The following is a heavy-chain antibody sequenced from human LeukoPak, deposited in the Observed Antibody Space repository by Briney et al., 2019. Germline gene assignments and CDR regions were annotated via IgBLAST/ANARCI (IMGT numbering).Heavy chain of an antibody. CDR1: GFTFTSYW. CDR3: ATAIGSGNSDAGY. CDR2: INPDGSAK. V-gene: IGHV3-7*01. Sequence: PGGSLRLSCATSGFTFTSYWMTWVRQAPGRGLEWVANINPDGSAKYHVDSVRGRFTISRDNAENSLYLQMNSLRAEDMAVYYCATAIGSGNSDAGYWGQGTLVTVSS. J-gene: IGHJ4*02. D-gene: IGHD4-23*01.